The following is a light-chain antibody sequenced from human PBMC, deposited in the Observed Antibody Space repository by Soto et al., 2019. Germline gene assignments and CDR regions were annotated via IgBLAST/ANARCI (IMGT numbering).Light chain of an antibody. CDR1: QSISSY. V-gene: IGKV1-39*01. CDR3: QQSYSTPRT. J-gene: IGKJ1*01. CDR2: AAS. Sequence: DIQMTQSPSSLSASVGDRVTITCLASQSISSYLNWYQQKPGKAPKLLIYAASSLQSGVPSRFSDSGSGTDFTLTISSLQPEDFATYYCQQSYSTPRTFGQGTKVDIK.